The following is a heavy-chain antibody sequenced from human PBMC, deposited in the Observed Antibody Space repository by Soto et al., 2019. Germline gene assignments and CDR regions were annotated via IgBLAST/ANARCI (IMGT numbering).Heavy chain of an antibody. D-gene: IGHD3-22*01. CDR3: ARDGYDSSGYYPEYFQH. Sequence: GGSLRLSCAASGFTVSSNYMSWVRQAPGKGLEWVSVIYSGGSTYYADPVKGRFTISRDNSKNTLYLQMNSLRAEDTAVYYCARDGYDSSGYYPEYFQHWGQGTLVTVSS. CDR2: IYSGGST. J-gene: IGHJ1*01. CDR1: GFTVSSNY. V-gene: IGHV3-66*01.